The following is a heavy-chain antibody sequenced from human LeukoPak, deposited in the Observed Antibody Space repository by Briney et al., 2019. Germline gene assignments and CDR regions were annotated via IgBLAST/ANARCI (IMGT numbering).Heavy chain of an antibody. V-gene: IGHV3-15*01. CDR2: IKSKTDGGTT. CDR3: TTEGRGYSYGYYYYYMDV. J-gene: IGHJ6*03. D-gene: IGHD5-18*01. CDR1: GFTFSNAW. Sequence: PGGSLRLSCAASGFTFSNAWMSWVRRAPGKGLEWVGRIKSKTDGGTTDYAAPVKGRFTISRDDSKNTLYLQMNSLKTEDTAVYYCTTEGRGYSYGYYYYYMDVWGKGTTVTVSS.